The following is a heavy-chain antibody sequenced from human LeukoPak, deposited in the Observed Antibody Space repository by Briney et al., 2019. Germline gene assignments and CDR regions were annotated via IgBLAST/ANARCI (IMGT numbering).Heavy chain of an antibody. CDR2: IKQDGSKT. J-gene: IGHJ4*02. CDR1: GFIFSNYW. V-gene: IGHV3-7*01. CDR3: AGPPQAGPFDY. Sequence: GGSLRLSCAASGFIFSNYWMTWVRQAPGKGLEWVANIKQDGSKTSYVDSVKGRFTISRDNAKNSLYLQMNSLRAEDTAVYYCAGPPQAGPFDYWGPGILVTVSS. D-gene: IGHD6-19*01.